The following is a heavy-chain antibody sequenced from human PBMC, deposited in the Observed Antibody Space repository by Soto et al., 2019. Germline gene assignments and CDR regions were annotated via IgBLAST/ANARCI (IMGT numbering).Heavy chain of an antibody. CDR1: GFTFTSYA. Sequence: PGGSLRLSCAASGFTFTSYAMSWVRQAPGKWLEWVSTISGTGGSTYYPDSVKGRFTISRDNSKNTVYLQMNSLRAEDAAVYYCAKEMTSGYYLFDYWGQGTLVTVSS. V-gene: IGHV3-23*01. CDR2: ISGTGGST. CDR3: AKEMTSGYYLFDY. J-gene: IGHJ4*02. D-gene: IGHD3-22*01.